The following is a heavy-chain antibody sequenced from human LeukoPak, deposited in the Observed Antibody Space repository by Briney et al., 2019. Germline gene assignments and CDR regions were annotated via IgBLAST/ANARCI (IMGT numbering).Heavy chain of an antibody. Sequence: GGSLRLSCAASGFTFRIYSMNWVRQAPGKGLEWVSSISSSSSYIYYADSVKGRFTISRDNAKNSLYLQMNSLRAEDTAVYYCARDQGKGFDYWGQGTLVTVSS. D-gene: IGHD3-10*01. J-gene: IGHJ4*02. CDR3: ARDQGKGFDY. CDR1: GFTFRIYS. CDR2: ISSSSSYI. V-gene: IGHV3-21*01.